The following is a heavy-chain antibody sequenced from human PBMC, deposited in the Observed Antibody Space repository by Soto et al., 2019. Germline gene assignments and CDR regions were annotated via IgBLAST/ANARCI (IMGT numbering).Heavy chain of an antibody. CDR3: ARDRGRSCIGGTCPFDY. Sequence: SVKVSCKASGYSFTIYGITWVRQAPVHGLEWMGWISTYDGNANYSQNLQGRVTMTRDTSTSTAYMELRSLRSDDTAVYYCARDRGRSCIGGTCPFDYWGQGTLVTVPQ. D-gene: IGHD2-15*01. CDR1: GYSFTIYG. V-gene: IGHV1-18*01. CDR2: ISTYDGNA. J-gene: IGHJ4*02.